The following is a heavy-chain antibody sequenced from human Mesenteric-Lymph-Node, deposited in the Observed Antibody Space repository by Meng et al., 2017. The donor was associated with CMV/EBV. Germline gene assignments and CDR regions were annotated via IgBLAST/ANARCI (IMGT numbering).Heavy chain of an antibody. CDR3: ARQWGSNYFDFWYFDL. Sequence: VFGGSISSYDWSWIRQSPGKGLEWIGYVYYSGSTSYHPSLKSRVTMSVDTSKNQFSLKLNSVTAADTAVYYCARQWGSNYFDFWYFDLWGRGSLVTVSS. J-gene: IGHJ2*01. CDR1: GGSISSYD. CDR2: VYYSGST. D-gene: IGHD3-10*01. V-gene: IGHV4-59*01.